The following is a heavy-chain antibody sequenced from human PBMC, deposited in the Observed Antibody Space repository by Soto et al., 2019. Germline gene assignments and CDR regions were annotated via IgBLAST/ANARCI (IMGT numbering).Heavy chain of an antibody. CDR1: GGTFSSYA. J-gene: IGHJ5*02. Sequence: SVKVSCKASGGTFSSYAISWVRQAPGQGLEWMGGIIPIFGTANYAQKFQGRVTITADESTSTAYMELSSLRSEDTAVYYCATPRDCSGGSCYPNWFDPWGQGTLVTVSS. CDR2: IIPIFGTA. D-gene: IGHD2-15*01. CDR3: ATPRDCSGGSCYPNWFDP. V-gene: IGHV1-69*13.